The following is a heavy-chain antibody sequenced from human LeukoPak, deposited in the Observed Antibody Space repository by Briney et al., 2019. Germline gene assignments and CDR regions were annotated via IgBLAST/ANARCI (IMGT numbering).Heavy chain of an antibody. CDR1: GFTFSSYW. Sequence: AGGSLRLSCAASGFTFSSYWMSWVRQAPGKGLEWVANIKQDGSEKYYVDSVKGRFAISRDNAKNSLYLQMNSLRAEDTAVYYCARSPDIVVVVAAAHYYFDYWGQGTLVTVSS. V-gene: IGHV3-7*01. J-gene: IGHJ4*02. CDR2: IKQDGSEK. CDR3: ARSPDIVVVVAAAHYYFDY. D-gene: IGHD2-15*01.